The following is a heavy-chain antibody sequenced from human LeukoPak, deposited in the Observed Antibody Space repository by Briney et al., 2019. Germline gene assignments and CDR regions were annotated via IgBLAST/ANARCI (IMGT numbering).Heavy chain of an antibody. V-gene: IGHV5-51*01. CDR2: IYPGDSDT. D-gene: IGHD4-11*01. J-gene: IGHJ4*02. CDR3: ARHSTVTTYNFDY. CDR1: VFSFTNYW. Sequence: GESLKISCKTSVFSFTNYWIAWVRQMPGKGLEWMGIIYPGDSDTRYSPSFQGQVTISADKSISTAYLQWSSLKASDTAMYYCARHSTVTTYNFDYWGQGTLVTVSS.